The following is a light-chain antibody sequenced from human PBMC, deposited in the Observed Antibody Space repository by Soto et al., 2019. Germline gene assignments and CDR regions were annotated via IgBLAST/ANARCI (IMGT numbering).Light chain of an antibody. V-gene: IGKV1-8*01. CDR1: QGISSY. CDR3: QQYYSYPYT. CDR2: TAS. Sequence: AIRMTQSPSSFSASTGDRVTITCRARQGISSYFAWYQQKPGKAHKLLIYTASTLQSGVPSRFSGSGSGTDFTLTISCLQAEDVATYYWQQYYSYPYTFGQGTKLEIK. J-gene: IGKJ2*01.